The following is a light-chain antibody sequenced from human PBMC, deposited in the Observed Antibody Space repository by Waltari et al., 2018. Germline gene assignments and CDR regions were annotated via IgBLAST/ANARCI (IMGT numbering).Light chain of an antibody. CDR2: EVT. CDR3: FSYAGSRNWF. J-gene: IGLJ2*01. V-gene: IGLV2-23*02. CDR1: NSDVGSYNL. Sequence: QSALPQAASVSGSPGQSITMSFPGTNSDVGSYNLVSWYQQNPGEAPKLMIFEVTKRPSGVSNRFSGSKSGNTASLTISGLQAEDEAHYYCFSYAGSRNWFFGGGTKLTVL.